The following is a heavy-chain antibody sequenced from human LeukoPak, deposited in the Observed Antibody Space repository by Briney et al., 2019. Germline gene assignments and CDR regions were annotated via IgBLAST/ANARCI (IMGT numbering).Heavy chain of an antibody. V-gene: IGHV3-74*01. J-gene: IGHJ4*02. CDR3: VREGRVSGYDFDC. CDR1: GFTSSSYW. Sequence: GGSLRLSCAASGFTSSSYWMHWVRQAPGKGLVWVSRINSDGSSTTYADSVKGRFTISRDNTKNTLYLQMNSLRVEDTAVYYCVREGRVSGYDFDCWGQGNLVTVSS. D-gene: IGHD5-12*01. CDR2: INSDGSST.